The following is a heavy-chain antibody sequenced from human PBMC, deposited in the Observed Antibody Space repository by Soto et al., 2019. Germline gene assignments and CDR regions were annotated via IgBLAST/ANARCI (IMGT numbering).Heavy chain of an antibody. V-gene: IGHV1-18*01. Sequence: QVQLVQSGAEVNKPGAAVKVSCKASGYTLTSAGISWVRQAPGQGLEWMGVISSYNGNTNYAQKLQGRVTMTTDTPPGTAYMELGSLISADTAVYSCAREDMISWLNWVGPWCQGTLVIVSA. D-gene: IGHD6-13*01. CDR1: GYTLTSAG. J-gene: IGHJ5*02. CDR3: AREDMISWLNWVGP. CDR2: ISSYNGNT.